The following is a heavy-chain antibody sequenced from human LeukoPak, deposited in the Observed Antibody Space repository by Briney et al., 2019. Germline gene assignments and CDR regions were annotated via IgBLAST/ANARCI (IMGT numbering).Heavy chain of an antibody. V-gene: IGHV1-2*02. CDR3: ARADEYTDMDV. J-gene: IGHJ6*03. D-gene: IGHD2/OR15-2a*01. CDR2: INPNSGGS. Sequence: ASVKVSCKTSGYTFTDYFMHWVRQSPGQGLEWMGWINPNSGGSNSAQKFQGRVSMTRDTSINTAYMELSSLRSDDTAVYYCARADEYTDMDVWGTGTTVTVSS. CDR1: GYTFTDYF.